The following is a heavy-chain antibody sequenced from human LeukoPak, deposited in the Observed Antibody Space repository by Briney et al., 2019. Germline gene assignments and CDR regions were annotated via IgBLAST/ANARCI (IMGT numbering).Heavy chain of an antibody. D-gene: IGHD1-26*01. Sequence: GGSLRLSCAVSGLTFSRYAMSWVRQAPGKGLEWVSAISESGSGTYYADSVKGRFTISRDNSKNTLYLQMNSLRAEDTAVYYCARDRRIVGAIFYWGQGTLVTVSS. CDR1: GLTFSRYA. CDR2: ISESGSGT. J-gene: IGHJ4*02. CDR3: ARDRRIVGAIFY. V-gene: IGHV3-23*01.